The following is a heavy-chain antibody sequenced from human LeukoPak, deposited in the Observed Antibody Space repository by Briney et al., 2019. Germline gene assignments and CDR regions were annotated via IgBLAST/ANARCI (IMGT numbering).Heavy chain of an antibody. CDR3: ARAKYSNSRSDAFDI. V-gene: IGHV3-48*03. D-gene: IGHD6-13*01. Sequence: PGGSLRLSCAASGFTFSRYEMNWVRQAPGKGLEWVSYISSSGSSIYYADSVKGRFTISRDNDKNSLYLQMNSLGAEDTAVYYCARAKYSNSRSDAFDIWGQGTMVTVSS. CDR2: ISSSGSSI. J-gene: IGHJ3*02. CDR1: GFTFSRYE.